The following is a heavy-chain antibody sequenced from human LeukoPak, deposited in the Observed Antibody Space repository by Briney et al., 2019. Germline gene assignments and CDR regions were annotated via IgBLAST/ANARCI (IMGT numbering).Heavy chain of an antibody. D-gene: IGHD3-3*01. J-gene: IGHJ6*03. V-gene: IGHV1-69*05. CDR3: ASAPIFGVVIIPAYYYYYMDV. CDR1: GGTFSSYA. Sequence: VASVTVSCKASGGTFSSYAISWVRQAPGQGLEWMGGIIPIFGTANYAQKFQGRVTITTDESTSTAYMELSSLRSEDTAVYYCASAPIFGVVIIPAYYYYYMDVWGKGTTVTVSS. CDR2: IIPIFGTA.